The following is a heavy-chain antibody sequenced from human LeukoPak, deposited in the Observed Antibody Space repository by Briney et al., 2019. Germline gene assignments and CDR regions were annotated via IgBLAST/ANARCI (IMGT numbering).Heavy chain of an antibody. CDR3: ARPLIGPSNWFDP. Sequence: PSETLSLTCTVSGPPISSGYYYWGWIRQAPGKGLEWIASIYSSGIIYYNPSLKSRVTISVDTSKNQFSLKLSSVTAADTAVYYCARPLIGPSNWFDPWGQGTLVTVSS. J-gene: IGHJ5*02. CDR1: GPPISSGYYY. CDR2: IYSSGII. D-gene: IGHD3-16*01. V-gene: IGHV4-39*01.